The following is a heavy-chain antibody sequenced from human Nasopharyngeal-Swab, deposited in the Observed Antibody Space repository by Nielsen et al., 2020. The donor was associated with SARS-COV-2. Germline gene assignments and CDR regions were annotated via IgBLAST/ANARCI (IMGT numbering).Heavy chain of an antibody. CDR2: IIPIFGTA. Sequence: SVKVSCKASGGTFSSYAISWVRQAPGQGLEWMGGIIPIFGTANYAQKFQGRVTITADESTSTAYMELSSLRSEDTAVYYCARGYSGYGYCFDYWGQGTLVTVSS. CDR1: GGTFSSYA. CDR3: ARGYSGYGYCFDY. V-gene: IGHV1-69*13. D-gene: IGHD5-12*01. J-gene: IGHJ4*02.